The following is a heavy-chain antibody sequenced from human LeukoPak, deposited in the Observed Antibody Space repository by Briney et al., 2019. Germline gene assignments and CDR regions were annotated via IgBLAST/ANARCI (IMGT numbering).Heavy chain of an antibody. V-gene: IGHV3-21*01. J-gene: IGHJ4*02. D-gene: IGHD3-10*01. CDR3: ARGSSFGSGTNDY. Sequence: PGGPLRLSCAASGFTFSSYSMNWVRQAPGKGLEWVSSISSSSSYIYYADSVKGRFTISRDNAKNSLYLQMNSLRAEDTAVYYCARGSSFGSGTNDYWGQGTLVTVSS. CDR1: GFTFSSYS. CDR2: ISSSSSYI.